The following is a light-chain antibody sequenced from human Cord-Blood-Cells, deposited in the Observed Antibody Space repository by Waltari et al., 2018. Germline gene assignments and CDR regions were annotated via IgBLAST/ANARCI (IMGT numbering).Light chain of an antibody. CDR2: AAS. V-gene: IGKV1-39*01. Sequence: DSQMTQSPSSLSASVGDRVTITCRASQSISSYLNWYQQKPGKAPKLLIYAASSLQSGVQSRCSGSGSGTDFPLTISSLQPEDFAAYYCQQSYSTPLTFGGGTKVEIK. J-gene: IGKJ4*01. CDR1: QSISSY. CDR3: QQSYSTPLT.